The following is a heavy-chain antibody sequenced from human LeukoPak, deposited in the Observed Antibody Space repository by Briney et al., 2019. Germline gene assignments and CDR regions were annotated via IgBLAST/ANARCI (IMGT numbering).Heavy chain of an antibody. V-gene: IGHV4-34*01. CDR1: GGSFSGYY. J-gene: IGHJ5*02. CDR2: INHSGST. Sequence: SEILSLTCAVYGGSFSGYYWSWIRQPPGKGLEWIGEINHSGSTNYNPSLKSRVTISVDTSKNQFSLKLSSVTAADTAVYYCARGRRAYCSSTSCYLRGNWFDPWGQGTLVTVSS. CDR3: ARGRRAYCSSTSCYLRGNWFDP. D-gene: IGHD2-2*01.